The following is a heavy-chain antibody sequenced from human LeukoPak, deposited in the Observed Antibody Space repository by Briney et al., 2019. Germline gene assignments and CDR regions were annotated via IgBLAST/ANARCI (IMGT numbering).Heavy chain of an antibody. Sequence: GGSLRLSCIASGFTFTNYWMSWVRRAPGKGLEWVASIKEDGSDKRYVDAVEGRFTISRDNTKNSLYVQMSSLRAEDTAMYYCARLKDAVTIFDCWGQGILVTVSS. J-gene: IGHJ5*01. V-gene: IGHV3-7*01. D-gene: IGHD4-17*01. CDR1: GFTFTNYW. CDR3: ARLKDAVTIFDC. CDR2: IKEDGSDK.